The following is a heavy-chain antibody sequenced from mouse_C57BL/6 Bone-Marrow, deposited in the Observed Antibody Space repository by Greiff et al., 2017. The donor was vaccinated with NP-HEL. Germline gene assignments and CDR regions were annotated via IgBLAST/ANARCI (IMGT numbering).Heavy chain of an antibody. J-gene: IGHJ4*01. CDR3: ARVRDYGNYLYAMDY. Sequence: VQLQQPGAELVMPGASVKLSCKASGYTFTSYWMHWVKQRPGQGLEWIGEIDPSDSYTNYNQKFKGKSTLTVDKSSSTAYMQLSSLTSEDSAVYYWARVRDYGNYLYAMDYWGQGTSVTVSS. V-gene: IGHV1-69*01. CDR1: GYTFTSYW. CDR2: IDPSDSYT. D-gene: IGHD2-1*01.